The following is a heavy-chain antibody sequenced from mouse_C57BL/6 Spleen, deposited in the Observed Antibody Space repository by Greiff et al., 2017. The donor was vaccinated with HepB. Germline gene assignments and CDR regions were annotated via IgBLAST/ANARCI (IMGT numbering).Heavy chain of an antibody. D-gene: IGHD2-3*01. V-gene: IGHV5-6*02. J-gene: IGHJ3*01. CDR3: ARPIYDGSPGWFAY. Sequence: EVMLVESGGDLVKPGGTLKLSCAASGFTFSSYGMSWVRQTPDKRLEWVATISSGGSYTYYPDSVKGRFTISRDNAKNTLYLQMRSLKSEDTAMYYCARPIYDGSPGWFAYWGQGTLVTVSA. CDR1: GFTFSSYG. CDR2: ISSGGSYT.